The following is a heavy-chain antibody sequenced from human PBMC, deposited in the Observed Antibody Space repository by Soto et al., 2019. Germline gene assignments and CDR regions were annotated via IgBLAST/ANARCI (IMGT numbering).Heavy chain of an antibody. CDR1: GYSFTSYW. J-gene: IGHJ1*01. Sequence: GESLKISCEGSGYSFTSYWIGWVRQMPGKGLEWMGIIYPGDSDTRYSPSFQGQVTISADKSISTAYLQWSSLKASDTAMYYCARSPLGRGSLEYFQHWGQGTLVTVSS. CDR2: IYPGDSDT. CDR3: ARSPLGRGSLEYFQH. V-gene: IGHV5-51*01. D-gene: IGHD3-10*01.